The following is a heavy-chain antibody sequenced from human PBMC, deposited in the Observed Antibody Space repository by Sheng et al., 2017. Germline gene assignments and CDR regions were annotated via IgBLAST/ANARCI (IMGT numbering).Heavy chain of an antibody. CDR1: GFTFSSYA. J-gene: IGHJ4*02. CDR2: ISYDGSNK. CDR3: ARVDGIYSGYDPFDY. V-gene: IGHV3-30*01. D-gene: IGHD5-12*01. Sequence: QVQLVESGGGVVQPGRSLRLSCAASGFTFSSYAMHWVRQAPGKGLEWVAVISYDGSNKYYADSVKGRFTISRDNSKNTLYLQMNSLRAEDTAVYYCARVDGIYSGYDPFDYWGQGTLVTVSS.